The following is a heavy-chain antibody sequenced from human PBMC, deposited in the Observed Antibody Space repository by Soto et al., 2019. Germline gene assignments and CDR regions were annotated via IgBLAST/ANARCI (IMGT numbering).Heavy chain of an antibody. CDR2: VHYSWGS. J-gene: IGHJ6*02. CDR3: ARQGFVALHGLVDV. Sequence: QVQLQESGPGLVKPTETLSLSCTVSGGSISSYHWSWILPTPGKGLEWIVYVHYSWGSNDNPSLKSRVAISLDTSKSHFSLKLTPGTATDTAVYYCARQGFVALHGLVDVWGQGTTVTVSS. D-gene: IGHD3-10*01. V-gene: IGHV4-59*08. CDR1: GGSISSYH.